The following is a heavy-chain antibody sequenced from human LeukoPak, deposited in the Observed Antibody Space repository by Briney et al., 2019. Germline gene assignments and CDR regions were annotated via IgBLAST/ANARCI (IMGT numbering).Heavy chain of an antibody. CDR3: ALIYSSSKQAFDI. CDR2: INHSGST. V-gene: IGHV4-34*01. J-gene: IGHJ3*02. CDR1: GVSFSGYY. D-gene: IGHD6-13*01. Sequence: SETLSLTCAVYGVSFSGYYWSWIRQPPGKGLEWIGEINHSGSTNYNPSLKSRVTISVDTSKNQFSLKLSSVTAADTAVYYCALIYSSSKQAFDIWGQGTMVTVSS.